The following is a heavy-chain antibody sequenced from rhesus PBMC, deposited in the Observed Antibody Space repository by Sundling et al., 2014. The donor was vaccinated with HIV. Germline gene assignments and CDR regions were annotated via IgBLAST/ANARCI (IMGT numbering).Heavy chain of an antibody. CDR1: GFSFSDYY. V-gene: IGHV3-59*01. D-gene: IGHD3-28*01. CDR3: ARDLFPGPLPVASGYLPLFDF. J-gene: IGHJ4*01. Sequence: EVQLVESGGGLAKPGGSLRLSCAASGFSFSDYYMYWVRQAPGKGLEWVSGISYTGGSTYYADSVKGRFTISRENAQNTLYLQMDSLRAEDTAVYYCARDLFPGPLPVASGYLPLFDFWGQGILVTVSS. CDR2: ISYTGGST.